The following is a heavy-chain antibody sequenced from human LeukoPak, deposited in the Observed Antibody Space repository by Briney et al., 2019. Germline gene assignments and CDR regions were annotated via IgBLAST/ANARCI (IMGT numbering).Heavy chain of an antibody. J-gene: IGHJ4*02. Sequence: ASVKVSCKASGHTFTGYYMHWVRQAPGQGLERMGRINPNSGGTNYAQKFQGRVTMTRDTSISTAYMELSRLRSDDTAVYYCARVYLKRQYSGHDAPTDFDYWGQGTLVTVSS. V-gene: IGHV1-2*06. CDR1: GHTFTGYY. CDR2: INPNSGGT. D-gene: IGHD5-12*01. CDR3: ARVYLKRQYSGHDAPTDFDY.